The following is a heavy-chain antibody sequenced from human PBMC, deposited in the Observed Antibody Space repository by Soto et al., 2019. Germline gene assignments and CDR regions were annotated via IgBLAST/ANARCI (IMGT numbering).Heavy chain of an antibody. CDR2: IYYSGST. J-gene: IGHJ6*02. D-gene: IGHD2-2*01. Sequence: SETLSLTCTVSGGSISSYYWSWIRQPPGKGLEWIGYIYYSGSTNYNPSLKSRVTISADTSKNRLSLKLSSVTAADTAVYYCAGESCGTSSCSMETKYFGMDVWGQGTTVTVSS. V-gene: IGHV4-59*12. CDR3: AGESCGTSSCSMETKYFGMDV. CDR1: GGSISSYY.